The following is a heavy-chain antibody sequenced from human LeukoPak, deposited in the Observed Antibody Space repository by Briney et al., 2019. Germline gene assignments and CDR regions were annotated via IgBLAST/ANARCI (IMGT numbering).Heavy chain of an antibody. V-gene: IGHV4-39*07. Sequence: SETLSLTCTVSGGSISSYYWGWIRQPPGKGLEWIGSIYYSGSTYYNPSLKSRVTISVDTSKNQFSLKLSSVTAADTAVYYCARDVSSSWYGVYYYYYMDVWGKGTTVTVSS. CDR1: GGSISSYY. D-gene: IGHD6-13*01. CDR2: IYYSGST. CDR3: ARDVSSSWYGVYYYYYMDV. J-gene: IGHJ6*03.